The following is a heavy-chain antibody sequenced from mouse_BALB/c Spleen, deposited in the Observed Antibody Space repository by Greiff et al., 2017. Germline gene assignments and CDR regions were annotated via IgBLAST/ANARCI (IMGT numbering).Heavy chain of an antibody. CDR2: INPSTGYT. CDR1: GYTFTSYW. J-gene: IGHJ4*01. V-gene: IGHV1-7*01. Sequence: VQLQQSGAELAKPGASVKMSCKASGYTFTSYWMHWVKQRPGQGLEWIGYINPSTGYTEYNQKFKDKATLTADKSSSTAYMQLSSLTSEDSAVYYCARYYYGYNYAMDYWGQGTSVTVSS. CDR3: ARYYYGYNYAMDY. D-gene: IGHD1-2*01.